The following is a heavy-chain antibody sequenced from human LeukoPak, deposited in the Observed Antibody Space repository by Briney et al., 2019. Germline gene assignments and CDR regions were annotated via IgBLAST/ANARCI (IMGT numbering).Heavy chain of an antibody. CDR1: GGSISSYY. Sequence: SETLSLTCTVSGGSISSYYWSWLRQPPGKGLEWIGYIYYSGSTNYNPSLKSRVTISVDTSKNQFSLKLSSVTAADTAVYYCARAAGHQRWLQLAYYFDYWGQGTLVTVSS. CDR2: IYYSGST. V-gene: IGHV4-59*01. D-gene: IGHD5-24*01. CDR3: ARAAGHQRWLQLAYYFDY. J-gene: IGHJ4*02.